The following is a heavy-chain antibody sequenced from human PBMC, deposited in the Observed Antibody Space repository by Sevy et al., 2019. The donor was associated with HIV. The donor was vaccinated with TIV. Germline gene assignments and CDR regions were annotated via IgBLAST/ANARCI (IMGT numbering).Heavy chain of an antibody. CDR2: FDRTDIT. D-gene: IGHD2-21*01. CDR1: GFTLSSYT. V-gene: IGHV3-48*02. CDR3: VRDERAIASHFDY. Sequence: GGSLRLSCEASGFTLSSYTMNWVRQSPEKGLEWVATFDRTDITHYADSVKGRFIISRDTAKNSLFLQMNSLRDDDTAMYFFVRDERAIASHFDYWGRGPWSPSPQ. J-gene: IGHJ4*02.